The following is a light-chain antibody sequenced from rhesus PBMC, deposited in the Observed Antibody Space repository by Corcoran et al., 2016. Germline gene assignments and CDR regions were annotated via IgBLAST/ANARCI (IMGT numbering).Light chain of an antibody. J-gene: IGKJ3*01. CDR2: EVS. CDR3: GQGTNLPFT. V-gene: IGKV2-65*01. CDR1: QSLVHSTGNTY. Sequence: DVVMTQSPLSLPITPGQPASISCRSSQSLVHSTGNTYLSWFQQKPGQPPRRLFYEVSNRDSGVPDRFSGRGEGTDFILKISRGEAEDVGVYYCGQGTNLPFTFGPGTKLDIK.